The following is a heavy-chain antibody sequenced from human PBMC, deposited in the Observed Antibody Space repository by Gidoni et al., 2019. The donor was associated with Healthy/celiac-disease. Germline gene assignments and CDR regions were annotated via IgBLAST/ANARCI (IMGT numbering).Heavy chain of an antibody. CDR3: AREGTSDNGDHSPGY. V-gene: IGHV3-21*01. CDR2: ISSSSSYI. J-gene: IGHJ4*02. D-gene: IGHD4-17*01. Sequence: EVQLVESGGGLVKPGGSLRLSCAASGFPFSSYSMNWVRQAPGKGLEWVSSISSSSSYIYYADSVKGRFTISRDNAKNSLYLQMNSLRAEDTAVYYCAREGTSDNGDHSPGYWGQGTLVTVSS. CDR1: GFPFSSYS.